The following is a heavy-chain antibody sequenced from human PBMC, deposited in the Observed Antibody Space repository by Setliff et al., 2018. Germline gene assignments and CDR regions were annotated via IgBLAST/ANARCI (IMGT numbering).Heavy chain of an antibody. D-gene: IGHD2-2*01. J-gene: IGHJ4*02. CDR1: GFTFSSYW. CDR2: IKQDGSEK. CDR3: ARDQFSVIWDQLLNYFDY. V-gene: IGHV3-7*01. Sequence: GGSLRLSCAASGFTFSSYWMSWVRQAPGKGLEWVANIKQDGSEKYYVDSVRGRFTISRDNARDSLYLQMNSLRAEDTAVYYCARDQFSVIWDQLLNYFDYWGQGTLVTVSS.